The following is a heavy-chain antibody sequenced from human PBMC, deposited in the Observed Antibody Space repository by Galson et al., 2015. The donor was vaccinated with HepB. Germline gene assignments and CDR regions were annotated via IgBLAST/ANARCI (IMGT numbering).Heavy chain of an antibody. CDR1: GFAFSSYG. CDR2: IWPDGSNT. D-gene: IGHD3-10*01. V-gene: IGHV3-33*01. CDR3: VRDQLGSGSYYDAFDI. J-gene: IGHJ3*02. Sequence: SLRLSCAASGFAFSSYGMHWVRQAPGKGLEWVAVIWPDGSNTVYLDSVEGRFTISRDNFKNTVHLQMDSLRVEDTAIYYCVRDQLGSGSYYDAFDIWGQGTKVTVSA.